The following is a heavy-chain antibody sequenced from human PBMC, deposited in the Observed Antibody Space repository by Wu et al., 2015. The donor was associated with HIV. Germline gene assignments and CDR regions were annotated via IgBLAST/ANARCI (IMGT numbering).Heavy chain of an antibody. V-gene: IGHV1-69*05. CDR3: AQGYYGSGSANGPHYYYYGMDV. J-gene: IGHJ6*02. CDR1: GGTFSSYA. CDR2: IIPIFGTA. D-gene: IGHD3-10*01. Sequence: QVQLVQSGAEVKKPGSSVKVSCKASGGTFSSYAISWVRQAPGQGLEWMGGIIPIFGTANYAQKFQGRVTITTDESTSTAYMELSSLRSEDTAVYYCAQGYYGSGSANGPHYYYYGMDVWGQGTTVTVSS.